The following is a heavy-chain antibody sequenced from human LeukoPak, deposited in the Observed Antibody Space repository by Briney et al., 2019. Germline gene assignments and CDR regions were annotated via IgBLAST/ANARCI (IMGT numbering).Heavy chain of an antibody. CDR1: GLTFSSYS. CDR3: ARDLSFWSGYLLPDFDY. Sequence: GGSLRLSCAASGLTFSSYSMNWVGQAPGQGLEWVSSISSSRSYIYYADSVQGRFTITRDNAKNTLYLQMNSLRAEDTAVYYCARDLSFWSGYLLPDFDYWGQGTLVTVSS. V-gene: IGHV3-21*01. CDR2: ISSSRSYI. D-gene: IGHD3-3*01. J-gene: IGHJ4*02.